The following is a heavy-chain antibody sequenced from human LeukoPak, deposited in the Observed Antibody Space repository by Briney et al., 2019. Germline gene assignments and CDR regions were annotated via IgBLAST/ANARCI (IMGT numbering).Heavy chain of an antibody. Sequence: SETLSLTCTVSGGSISSYYWSWIRQPPGKGLEWIGYIYYSGSTNYNPSLKSRVTISVDTSKNQFSLKLSSVTAADTAVYYCARDPAWVPAAHNWFDPWGQGTLVTVSS. CDR3: ARDPAWVPAAHNWFDP. CDR2: IYYSGST. J-gene: IGHJ5*02. D-gene: IGHD2-2*01. V-gene: IGHV4-4*08. CDR1: GGSISSYY.